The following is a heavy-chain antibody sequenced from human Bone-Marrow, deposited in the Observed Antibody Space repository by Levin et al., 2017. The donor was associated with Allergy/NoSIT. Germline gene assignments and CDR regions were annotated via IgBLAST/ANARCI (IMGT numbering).Heavy chain of an antibody. CDR3: GRGSGVGDY. V-gene: IGHV3-74*01. D-gene: IGHD2-15*01. J-gene: IGHJ4*02. CDR2: INGDGTST. CDR1: GFTFTDNW. Sequence: PGGSLRLSCAASGFTFTDNWMHWVRQAPGKGLVWVSRINGDGTSTNYADSVKGRFTISRDNAKNMLYLQMTSLRVEDTAVYYCGRGSGVGDYRGQGTLVTVSS.